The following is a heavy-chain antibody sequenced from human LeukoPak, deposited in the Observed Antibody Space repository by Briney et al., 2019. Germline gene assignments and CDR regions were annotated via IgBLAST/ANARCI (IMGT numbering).Heavy chain of an antibody. V-gene: IGHV4-31*03. CDR2: IYYSRNT. D-gene: IGHD4-23*01. Sequence: PSEPLSLTCTISGCSINSGCYYWSWIPQHPRKGLGWIGYIYYSRNTYYSPSLKSRVTISVDTSKNQFSLKLSSVTAADTAVYYCAREGPYGGNPGGDSYYMDVWGKGTTVTVSS. CDR1: GCSINSGCYY. J-gene: IGHJ6*03. CDR3: AREGPYGGNPGGDSYYMDV.